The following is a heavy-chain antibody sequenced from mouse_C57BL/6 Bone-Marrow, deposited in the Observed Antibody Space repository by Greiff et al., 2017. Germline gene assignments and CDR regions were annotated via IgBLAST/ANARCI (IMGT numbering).Heavy chain of an antibody. J-gene: IGHJ2*01. CDR3: ARWRYYFDY. Sequence: VQLQQSGPELVKPGASVKISCKASGYAFSSSWMNWVKQRPGKGLEWIGRIYPGDGDPNSNGKFKGKATLTADKSSSTAYMQLSSLTSEDSAVYFCARWRYYFDYWGQGTTLTVSS. V-gene: IGHV1-82*01. CDR1: GYAFSSSW. CDR2: IYPGDGDP.